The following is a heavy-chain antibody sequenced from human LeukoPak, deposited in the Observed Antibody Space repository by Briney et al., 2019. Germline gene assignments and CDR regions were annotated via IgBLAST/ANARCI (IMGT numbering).Heavy chain of an antibody. D-gene: IGHD4-23*01. CDR2: IYYSGST. J-gene: IGHJ4*02. CDR1: GGSISSYY. CDR3: ASTVKYGGKPDY. V-gene: IGHV4-59*01. Sequence: SETLSLTCTVSGGSISSYYWSWIRQPPGKGLEWIGHIYYSGSTNYNPSLKSRVTISVETSKNEFSLKLRSVTAADTAVYYCASTVKYGGKPDYWGQGTLVTVSS.